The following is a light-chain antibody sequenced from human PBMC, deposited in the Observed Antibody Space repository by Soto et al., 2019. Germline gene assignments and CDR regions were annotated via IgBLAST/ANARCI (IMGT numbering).Light chain of an antibody. CDR1: QSVSKNY. Sequence: EIVLTQSPCTLSLSPGSRASLSCRASQSVSKNYLAWYKQKPGQAPRLLIYGASNRATGIPDRLSGSGSGTEFTLTISRMEPEDFAVYYCQQYGSSGTFGHGTKVDIK. CDR2: GAS. CDR3: QQYGSSGT. J-gene: IGKJ1*01. V-gene: IGKV3-20*01.